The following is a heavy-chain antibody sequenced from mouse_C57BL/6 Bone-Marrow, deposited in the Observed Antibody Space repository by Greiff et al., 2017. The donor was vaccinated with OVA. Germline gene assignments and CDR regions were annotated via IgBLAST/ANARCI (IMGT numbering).Heavy chain of an antibody. Sequence: EVKLQESGPELVKPGASVKISCKASGYSFTGYYMNWVKQSPEKSLEWIGEINPSTGGTTYNQKFKAKATLTVDKSSSTAYMQLKSLTSEDSAVYYCARHYYGSSYLAWFAYWGQGTLVTVSA. D-gene: IGHD1-1*01. J-gene: IGHJ3*01. V-gene: IGHV1-42*01. CDR1: GYSFTGYY. CDR3: ARHYYGSSYLAWFAY. CDR2: INPSTGGT.